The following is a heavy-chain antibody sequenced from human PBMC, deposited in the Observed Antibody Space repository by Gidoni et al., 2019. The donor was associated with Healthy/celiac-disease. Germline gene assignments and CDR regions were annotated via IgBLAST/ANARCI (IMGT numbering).Heavy chain of an antibody. CDR3: AGERVDSSGWFYDAFDI. CDR1: GDSVSSNSAA. J-gene: IGHJ3*02. D-gene: IGHD6-19*01. Sequence: LSLTCAISGDSVSSNSAAWNWIRQSPSRGLEWLGMTYYRSKWYNDYAVSVKSRITIHPDTSKNQFSLQRNSVNHDDTAVYYCAGERVDSSGWFYDAFDIWGQGTMVTVSS. V-gene: IGHV6-1*01. CDR2: TYYRSKWYN.